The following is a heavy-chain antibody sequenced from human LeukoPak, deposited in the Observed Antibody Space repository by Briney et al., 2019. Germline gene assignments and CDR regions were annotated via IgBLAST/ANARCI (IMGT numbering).Heavy chain of an antibody. D-gene: IGHD3-16*01. J-gene: IGHJ4*02. Sequence: GGSLRLSCAASGFTFSSYWMHWVRQAPGKGLVWVSSINSDGSSTTYADSVKGRFTISRDNAKNTLYLQMNSLRVEDTGVYYCARDDSGGFDYWGQGTLVTVSS. V-gene: IGHV3-74*01. CDR3: ARDDSGGFDY. CDR1: GFTFSSYW. CDR2: INSDGSST.